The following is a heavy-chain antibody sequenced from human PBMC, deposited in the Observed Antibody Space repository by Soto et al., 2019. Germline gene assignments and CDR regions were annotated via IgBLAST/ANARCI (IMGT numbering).Heavy chain of an antibody. CDR2: IYYSRST. V-gene: IGHV4-59*08. CDR3: AGLRQQLDKNFDY. D-gene: IGHD6-13*01. J-gene: IGHJ4*02. Sequence: SETLSLTCTVSGGSIRTYYWSWIRQPPGKGLEWIGYIYYSRSTNYNPSLKSRVTISVDTSKNQFSLKLSSVTAADTAVYYCAGLRQQLDKNFDYWGQGTLVTVSS. CDR1: GGSIRTYY.